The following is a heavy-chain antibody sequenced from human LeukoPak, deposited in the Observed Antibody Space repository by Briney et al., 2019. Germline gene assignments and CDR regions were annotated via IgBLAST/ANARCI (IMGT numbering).Heavy chain of an antibody. Sequence: GASVKVSCKASGYTFTSYYMHWVRQAPGQGLEWMGIINPSGCSTSYAQKFQGRVTMTRDTSTSTVYMELSSLRSEDTAVYYCARVGTTVNPFDYWGQGTLVTVSS. CDR1: GYTFTSYY. CDR3: ARVGTTVNPFDY. J-gene: IGHJ4*02. V-gene: IGHV1-46*01. D-gene: IGHD4-11*01. CDR2: INPSGCST.